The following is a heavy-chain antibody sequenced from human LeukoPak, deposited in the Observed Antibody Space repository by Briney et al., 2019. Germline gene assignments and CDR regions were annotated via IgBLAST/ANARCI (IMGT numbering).Heavy chain of an antibody. CDR2: ISSSSSYI. CDR3: ARGRIAARNDAFDI. D-gene: IGHD6-6*01. V-gene: IGHV3-21*01. Sequence: GGSLRLSCAASGFTFSSYSMNWVRQAPGKGLEWVSSISSSSSYIYYADSVKGRFTISRDNAKNSLYLQMNSLRAEDTAVYYCARGRIAARNDAFDIWGQGTMVTVSS. CDR1: GFTFSSYS. J-gene: IGHJ3*02.